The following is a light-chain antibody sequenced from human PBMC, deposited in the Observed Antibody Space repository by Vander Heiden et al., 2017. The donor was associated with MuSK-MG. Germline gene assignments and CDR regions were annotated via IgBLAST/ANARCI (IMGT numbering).Light chain of an antibody. CDR2: LGA. CDR3: RQALQTPRP. V-gene: IGKV2-28*01. CDR1: QSLLHSNGYNY. J-gene: IGKJ2*01. Sequence: IVMTQSPLSLPVTPGEPASISCRSSQSLLHSNGYNYLDWYLQKPGQSPRLLIYLGANRASGVPDRFSGSGSGTDFTLKISRVEAEIVAVYYCRQALQTPRPFGQGTKLEIK.